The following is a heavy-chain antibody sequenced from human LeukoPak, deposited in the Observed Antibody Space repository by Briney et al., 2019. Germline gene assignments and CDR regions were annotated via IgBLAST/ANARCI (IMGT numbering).Heavy chain of an antibody. CDR3: VRGGQHLLAAWHV. Sequence: GGSLRLSCITSGFTFSSYSMSWVRQAPGKGLEWVSSISSGSTHIYYADSVKGRFTISKDYAKNSLYLQMSSLRVEDTAVYYCVRGGQHLLAAWHVWGKGTTVAVSS. CDR1: GFTFSSYS. J-gene: IGHJ6*04. CDR2: ISSGSTHI. V-gene: IGHV3-21*01. D-gene: IGHD6-13*01.